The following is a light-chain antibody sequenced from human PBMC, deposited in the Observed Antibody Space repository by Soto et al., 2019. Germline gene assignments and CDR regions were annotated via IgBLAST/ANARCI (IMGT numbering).Light chain of an antibody. CDR2: EVS. Sequence: QSALTQPASVSGSPGQSITISCTGTSSDVGSYNLVSWYQQHPGKAPKLMIYEVSKRPSGVSNRFSGSKSGNTASLTISGIQAEDEADYYCCSYAGSSTYVVFCGGTKLTVL. J-gene: IGLJ2*01. CDR1: SSDVGSYNL. V-gene: IGLV2-23*02. CDR3: CSYAGSSTYVV.